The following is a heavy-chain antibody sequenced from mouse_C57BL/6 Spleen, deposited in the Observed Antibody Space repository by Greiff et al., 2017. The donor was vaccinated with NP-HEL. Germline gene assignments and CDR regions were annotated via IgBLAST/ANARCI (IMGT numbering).Heavy chain of an antibody. CDR2: IYPGDGDT. CDR1: GYAFSSSW. CDR3: AMTTVVSHLYFDV. Sequence: VQLQQSGPELVKPGASVKISCKASGYAFSSSWMNWVKQRPGKGLEWIGRIYPGDGDTNYNGKFKGKATLTADKSSSTAYMQLSSLTSEDSAVYFFAMTTVVSHLYFDVWGTGTQVNV. D-gene: IGHD1-1*01. J-gene: IGHJ1*03. V-gene: IGHV1-82*01.